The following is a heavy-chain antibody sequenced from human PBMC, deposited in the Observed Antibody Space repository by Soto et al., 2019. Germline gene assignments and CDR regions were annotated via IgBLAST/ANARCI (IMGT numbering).Heavy chain of an antibody. Sequence: QVQLVESGGGVVQPGRSLRLSCAASGFTFSSYGMHWVRQAPGKGLEWVAVISYDGSNKYYADSVKGRFTISRDNSKNTLYLQMNSLRAEDTAVYYCVKEWVYDSSGWSFDYWGQGTLVTASS. D-gene: IGHD3-22*01. V-gene: IGHV3-30*18. CDR1: GFTFSSYG. CDR2: ISYDGSNK. J-gene: IGHJ4*02. CDR3: VKEWVYDSSGWSFDY.